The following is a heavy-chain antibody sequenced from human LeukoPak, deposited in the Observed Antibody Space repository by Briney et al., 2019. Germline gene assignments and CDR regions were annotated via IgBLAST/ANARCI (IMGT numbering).Heavy chain of an antibody. V-gene: IGHV4-59*01. D-gene: IGHD3-10*01. CDR2: IYYSGST. CDR1: GGSISSYY. Sequence: SETLSLTCTVSGGSISSYYWSWIRQPPGKGLEWIGYIYYSGSTNYNPSLKSRVTISVDTSKNQFSLKLSSVTAADTAVYYCARGGEGDAFDTWGQGTMVTVSS. J-gene: IGHJ3*02. CDR3: ARGGEGDAFDT.